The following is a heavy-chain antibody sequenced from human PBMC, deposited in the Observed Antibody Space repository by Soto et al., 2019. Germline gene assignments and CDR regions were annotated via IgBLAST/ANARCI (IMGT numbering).Heavy chain of an antibody. CDR3: ARVRQNGDYYYYYMDV. D-gene: IGHD4-17*01. CDR2: IYYSGST. Sequence: SETLSLTCTVSGGSLSSGGYYWSWIRQHPGKGLEWIGYIYYSGSTYYNPSLKSRVTISVDTSKNQFSLKLSSVTAADTAVYYCARVRQNGDYYYYYMDVWGKGTTVTVSS. V-gene: IGHV4-31*03. CDR1: GGSLSSGGYY. J-gene: IGHJ6*03.